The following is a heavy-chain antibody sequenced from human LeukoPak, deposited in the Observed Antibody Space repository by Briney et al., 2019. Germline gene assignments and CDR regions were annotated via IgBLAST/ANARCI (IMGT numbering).Heavy chain of an antibody. CDR1: GFTFGDYA. J-gene: IGHJ4*02. CDR3: TRDLSGWRYYPAGFDY. CDR2: IRSKAYGGTT. Sequence: GGSLRLSCTASGFTFGDYAMSWFRQAPGKGLEWVGFIRSKAYGGTTEYAASVKGRFTISRDDSTSIAYLQMNSLKTEDTAVYYCTRDLSGWRYYPAGFDYWGQGTLVTVSS. V-gene: IGHV3-49*03. D-gene: IGHD1-26*01.